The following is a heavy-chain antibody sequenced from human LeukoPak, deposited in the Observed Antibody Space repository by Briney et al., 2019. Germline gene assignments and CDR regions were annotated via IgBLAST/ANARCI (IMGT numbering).Heavy chain of an antibody. J-gene: IGHJ4*02. CDR1: GGTFSSYA. D-gene: IGHD3-10*01. CDR3: ARDFYGSGSYYSDY. V-gene: IGHV1-69*04. CDR2: IIPILGIA. Sequence: SVKVSCKASGGTFSSYAISWVRPAPGQGLEWMGRIIPILGIANYAQKFQGRVTITADKSTSTAYMELSSLRSEDTAVYYRARDFYGSGSYYSDYWGQGTLVTVSS.